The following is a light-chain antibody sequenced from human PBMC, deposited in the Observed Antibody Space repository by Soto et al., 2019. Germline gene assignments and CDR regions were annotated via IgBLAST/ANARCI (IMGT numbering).Light chain of an antibody. V-gene: IGKV3-11*01. CDR2: DAS. J-gene: IGKJ4*01. CDR1: QSINNY. Sequence: EIVLAQSPATLSLSPGERATLSCRASQSINNYLAWYQQKPGLPPRLVIFDASNRATGIPARFTGSGSGTDFTLTISSLEPEDFAVYFCQQRSNWPLTFGGGTKVEI. CDR3: QQRSNWPLT.